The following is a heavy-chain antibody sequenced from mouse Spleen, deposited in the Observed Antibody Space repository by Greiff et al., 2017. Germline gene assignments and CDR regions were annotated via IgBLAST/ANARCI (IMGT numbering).Heavy chain of an antibody. D-gene: IGHD2-10*01. CDR3: ARHEDSYYGNYEAWFAY. Sequence: QVQLKESGAELVKPGASVKLSCKASGYTFTEYTIHWVKQRSGQGLEWIGWFYPGSGSIKYNEKFKDKATLTADKSSSTVYMELSRLTSEDSAVYFCARHEDSYYGNYEAWFAYWGQGTLVTVSA. CDR1: GYTFTEYT. J-gene: IGHJ3*01. V-gene: IGHV1-62-2*01. CDR2: FYPGSGSI.